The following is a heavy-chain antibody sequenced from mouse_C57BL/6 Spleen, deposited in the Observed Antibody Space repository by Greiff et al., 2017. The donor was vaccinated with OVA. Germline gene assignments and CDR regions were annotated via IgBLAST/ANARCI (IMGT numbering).Heavy chain of an antibody. Sequence: VQLQQPGAELVRPGSSVKLSCKASGYTFTSYWMHWVKQRPIQGLEWIGNIDPSDSETHYNQKFKDKATLTVDKSSSTAYMQLSSLTSEDSAVYYCARDYGSLYYAMDYWGQGTSVTVSS. D-gene: IGHD1-1*01. CDR1: GYTFTSYW. J-gene: IGHJ4*01. V-gene: IGHV1-52*01. CDR2: IDPSDSET. CDR3: ARDYGSLYYAMDY.